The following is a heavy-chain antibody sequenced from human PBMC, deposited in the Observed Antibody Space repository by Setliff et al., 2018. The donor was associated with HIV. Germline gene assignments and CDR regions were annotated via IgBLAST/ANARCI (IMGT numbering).Heavy chain of an antibody. V-gene: IGHV4-38-2*02. CDR3: ARKRPAAPADADYYDSSGYSFDI. CDR1: GYSITNGYY. D-gene: IGHD3-22*01. CDR2: IYQTGST. Sequence: PSETLSLTCSVSGYSITNGYYWGWFRQSLGKGLEWIATIYQTGSTYRNPSLASRLSISVDKSENQFSLKLSSVTAADTAVYYCARKRPAAPADADYYDSSGYSFDIWGQGTMVTVS. J-gene: IGHJ3*02.